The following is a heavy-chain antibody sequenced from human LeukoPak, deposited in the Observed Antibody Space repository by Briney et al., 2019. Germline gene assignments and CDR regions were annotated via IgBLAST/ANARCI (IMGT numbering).Heavy chain of an antibody. CDR2: IKQDGSEK. CDR3: ARGRGSWYGVYFDY. J-gene: IGHJ4*02. D-gene: IGHD6-13*01. Sequence: PGGSLRLSCAASGFTFSSYWMNWVRQAPGKGLEWVANIKQDGSEKYYVDSEKGRFTISRDNAKNSLYLQMNSLRTEDTAVYYCARGRGSWYGVYFDYWGQGTLVTVSS. V-gene: IGHV3-7*01. CDR1: GFTFSSYW.